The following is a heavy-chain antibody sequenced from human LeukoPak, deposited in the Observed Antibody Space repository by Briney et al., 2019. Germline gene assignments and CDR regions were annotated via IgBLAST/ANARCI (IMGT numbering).Heavy chain of an antibody. CDR1: GFTFSSYW. J-gene: IGHJ6*03. CDR2: MKQDGSEK. D-gene: IGHD6-6*01. CDR3: ARFFSDSSSLRPYYYYYMDV. V-gene: IGHV3-7*01. Sequence: GGSLRLSCAASGFTFSSYWMSWVRQAPGKGLEWVANMKQDGSEKYYVDSVKGRFTISRDNAKNSLYLQMNSLRAEDTAVYYCARFFSDSSSLRPYYYYYMDVWGKGTTVTVSS.